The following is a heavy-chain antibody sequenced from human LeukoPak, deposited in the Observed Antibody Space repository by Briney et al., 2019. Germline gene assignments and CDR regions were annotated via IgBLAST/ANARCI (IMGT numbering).Heavy chain of an antibody. CDR3: AISGKAPYYYDSSGYYPYYYMDV. CDR1: GGTFSSYA. D-gene: IGHD3-22*01. Sequence: SVKVSCKASGGTFSSYAISWVRQAPGQGLEWMGGIIPIFGTANYAQKFQGRVTITADESTSTAYMELSSLRSEDTAVYYCAISGKAPYYYDSSGYYPYYYMDVWGKGTTVTVSS. CDR2: IIPIFGTA. V-gene: IGHV1-69*13. J-gene: IGHJ6*03.